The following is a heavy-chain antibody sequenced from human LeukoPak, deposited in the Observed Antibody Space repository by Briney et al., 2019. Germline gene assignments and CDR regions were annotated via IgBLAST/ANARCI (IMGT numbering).Heavy chain of an antibody. Sequence: ASVKVSCKASGYTFTAYYMHWVRQAPGQGLEWMGWINPKSGGTNYAQKFQGRVTMTRDTSISTAYMDMSSLRSDDTAVYYCARNLWFGESSDAFDMWGQGTMVTVSS. CDR2: INPKSGGT. J-gene: IGHJ3*02. CDR3: ARNLWFGESSDAFDM. CDR1: GYTFTAYY. V-gene: IGHV1-2*02. D-gene: IGHD3-10*01.